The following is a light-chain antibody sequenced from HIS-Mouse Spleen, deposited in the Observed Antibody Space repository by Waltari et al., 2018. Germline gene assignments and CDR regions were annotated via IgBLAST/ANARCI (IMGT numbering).Light chain of an antibody. CDR1: QDISNY. J-gene: IGKJ4*01. V-gene: IGKV1-33*01. CDR3: QQYDNLLLT. CDR2: DAS. Sequence: DIQMTQSPSSLSASVGDRVTITCQASQDISNYLNWYQQKQVKAPNLLIYDASHLETGVPSRFSGSGSGTDFTFTISSLQPEDIATYYCQQYDNLLLTFGGGTKVEIK.